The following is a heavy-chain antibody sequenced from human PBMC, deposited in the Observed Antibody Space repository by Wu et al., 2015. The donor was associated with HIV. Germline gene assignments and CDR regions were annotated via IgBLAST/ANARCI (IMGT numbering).Heavy chain of an antibody. CDR3: ARDRDRYCSSTSCLGMDY. Sequence: QVQLVQSGAEVKKPGASVKVSCKASGYTFTSYGISWVRQAPGQGLEWMGWISAYNGNTNYAQKLQGRVTMTTDTSTSTAYMELRSLRSDDTAVYYCARDRDRYCSSTSCLGMDYWGQGTLVTVSS. D-gene: IGHD2-2*01. CDR2: ISAYNGNT. V-gene: IGHV1-18*01. J-gene: IGHJ4*02. CDR1: GYTFTSYG.